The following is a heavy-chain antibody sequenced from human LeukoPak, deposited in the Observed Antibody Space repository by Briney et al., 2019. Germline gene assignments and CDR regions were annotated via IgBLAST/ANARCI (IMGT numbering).Heavy chain of an antibody. V-gene: IGHV4-59*01. D-gene: IGHD2/OR15-2a*01. J-gene: IGHJ4*02. CDR1: SGSISDYY. CDR3: ARELKVGNTGYYFDY. CDR2: IYYSGST. Sequence: KPSETLSLTCTVSSGSISDYYWSWIRQPPGKGLEWIGYIYYSGSTNYNPSLKSRVTILVDMSKNQFSLKMISVTAADTAVYYCARELKVGNTGYYFDYWGQGTLVTVSS.